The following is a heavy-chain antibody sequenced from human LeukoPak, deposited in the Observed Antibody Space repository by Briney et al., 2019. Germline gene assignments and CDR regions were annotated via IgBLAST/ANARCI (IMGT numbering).Heavy chain of an antibody. J-gene: IGHJ6*02. CDR1: GGSFSGYY. V-gene: IGHV4-34*01. CDR2: INHSGST. CDR3: AREYYDFWSGYFPKGYYGMDV. D-gene: IGHD3-3*01. Sequence: SETLSLTCAVYGGSFSGYYWSWIRQPPGKGLEWIGEINHSGSTNYNPSLKSRVTMSVDTSKNQFSLKLSSVTAADTAVYYCAREYYDFWSGYFPKGYYGMDVWGQGTTVTVSS.